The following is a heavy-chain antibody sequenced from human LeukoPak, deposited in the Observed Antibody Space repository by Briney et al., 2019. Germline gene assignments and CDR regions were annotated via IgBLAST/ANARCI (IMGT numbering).Heavy chain of an antibody. CDR1: GYTLTELS. V-gene: IGHV1-24*01. J-gene: IGHJ3*02. Sequence: ASVKVSCKVSGYTLTELSMHWVRQAPGKGLEWMGGFDPEDGETIYAQKFQGRVTMTEDTSTDTAYMELSSLRSEDTAVYYCATVLLYDSSGYPATGAFDIWGQGTMATASS. CDR2: FDPEDGET. D-gene: IGHD3-22*01. CDR3: ATVLLYDSSGYPATGAFDI.